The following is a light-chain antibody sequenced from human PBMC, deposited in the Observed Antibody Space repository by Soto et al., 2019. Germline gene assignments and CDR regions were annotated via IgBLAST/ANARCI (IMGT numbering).Light chain of an antibody. V-gene: IGLV1-51*01. J-gene: IGLJ2*01. CDR3: GTWDSSLSGVV. Sequence: QSVLTQPPSVSAAPGQKVTISCSGSSSNIGNNYVSWYQQLPGTAPKLLIYDNNKRPSGIPDRFSGSKSGTSATLGITGLQTGDEADYYCGTWDSSLSGVVFGGGTKVTV. CDR1: SSNIGNNY. CDR2: DNN.